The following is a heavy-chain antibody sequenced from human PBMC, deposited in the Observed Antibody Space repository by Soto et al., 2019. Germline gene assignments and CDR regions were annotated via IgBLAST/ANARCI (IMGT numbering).Heavy chain of an antibody. CDR2: TSYDGNHK. V-gene: IGHV3-30*18. CDR1: GFNFNDYG. J-gene: IGHJ3*01. Sequence: LGGSLRLSCEASGFNFNDYGMHWVRQVPGKGLEWVAVTSYDGNHKYYAQSVKGRFTISRDNSKSTLFLHMDSLRREDTAVYHCVKGDLDTAVVNSPHAFDFWGQGTMVTVSS. D-gene: IGHD5-18*01. CDR3: VKGDLDTAVVNSPHAFDF.